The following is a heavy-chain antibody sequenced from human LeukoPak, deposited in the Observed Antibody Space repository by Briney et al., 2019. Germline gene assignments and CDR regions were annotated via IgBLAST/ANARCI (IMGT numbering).Heavy chain of an antibody. V-gene: IGHV1-69*13. CDR2: IIPIFGTA. D-gene: IGHD4-11*01. CDR1: GGTFSSYA. Sequence: GASVKVSCXASGGTFSSYAISWVRQAPGQGLEWMGGIIPIFGTANYAQKFLGRVTITADESTSTAYMELSSLRSEDTAVYYCARDGERTVTFDYWGQGTLVTVSS. J-gene: IGHJ4*02. CDR3: ARDGERTVTFDY.